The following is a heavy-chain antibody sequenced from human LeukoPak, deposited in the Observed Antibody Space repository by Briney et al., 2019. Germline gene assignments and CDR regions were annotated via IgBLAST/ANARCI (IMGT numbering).Heavy chain of an antibody. V-gene: IGHV1-2*04. J-gene: IGHJ5*02. CDR1: GYTFTGYY. CDR3: ARQMRYCSSTSCYGNWFDP. D-gene: IGHD2-2*01. Sequence: ASVKVSCKASGYTFTGYYMHWVLQAPGQGLEWMGWINPNSGGTNYAQKFQGWVTMTRDTSISTAYMELSRLRSDDTAVYYCARQMRYCSSTSCYGNWFDPWGQGTLVTVSS. CDR2: INPNSGGT.